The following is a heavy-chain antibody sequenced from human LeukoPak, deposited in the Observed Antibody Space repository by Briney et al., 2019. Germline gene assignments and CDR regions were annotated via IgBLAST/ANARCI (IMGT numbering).Heavy chain of an antibody. CDR2: IYSVGST. D-gene: IGHD2-2*01. CDR1: GFTVSSNY. CDR3: ARWNDCSSTSCIKRDAFDI. V-gene: IGHV3-66*01. Sequence: QPGGSLRLSCAASGFTVSSNYMSWVRQAPGKGLEWVSVIYSVGSTYYADSVKGRFTISRDNSKNTLYLQMNSLRAEDTAVYYCARWNDCSSTSCIKRDAFDIWGQGTMVTVSS. J-gene: IGHJ3*02.